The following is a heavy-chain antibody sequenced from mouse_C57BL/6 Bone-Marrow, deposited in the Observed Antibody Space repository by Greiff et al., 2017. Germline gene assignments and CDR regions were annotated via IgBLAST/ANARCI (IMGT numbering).Heavy chain of an antibody. D-gene: IGHD2-1*01. Sequence: VQLQQSGPELVKPGASVKISCKASGYAFSSSWMNWVKQRPGKGLEWIGRIYPGDGDTNYNGKFKGKATLTAEKSSSTAYMQLSSLTSEDSAVYFGAREGGNYFWCAYWGQGTLVTVAA. CDR1: GYAFSSSW. CDR3: AREGGNYFWCAY. J-gene: IGHJ3*01. CDR2: IYPGDGDT. V-gene: IGHV1-82*01.